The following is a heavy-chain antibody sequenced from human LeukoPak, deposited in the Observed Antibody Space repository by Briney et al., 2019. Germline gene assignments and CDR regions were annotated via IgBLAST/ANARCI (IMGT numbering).Heavy chain of an antibody. Sequence: PPESVTLSWAASGFTFSSYCMNWVRQVPGKGLARISYISRSSSTIYYADSVKGRSTISRDNAKNSLYLQMNSLRAEDTAVYYCARADNYDFWSGYYISTGFDYWGQGTLVTVSS. J-gene: IGHJ4*02. V-gene: IGHV3-48*01. CDR1: GFTFSSYC. CDR3: ARADNYDFWSGYYISTGFDY. CDR2: ISRSSSTI. D-gene: IGHD3-3*01.